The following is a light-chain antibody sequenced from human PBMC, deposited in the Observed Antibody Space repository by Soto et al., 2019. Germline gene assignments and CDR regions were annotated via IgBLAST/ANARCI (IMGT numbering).Light chain of an antibody. CDR1: QSVSSSF. J-gene: IGKJ1*01. V-gene: IGKV3-20*01. CDR2: GAS. Sequence: EIVLTQSPGTLSLSPGERATLSCRASQSVSSSFLACYQQKPGQAPRLLIYGASSRATGIPDRFSGSGSGTDFTLTSSRLEPDDFAVYYCQHYGSSPWTFGQGTKVEFK. CDR3: QHYGSSPWT.